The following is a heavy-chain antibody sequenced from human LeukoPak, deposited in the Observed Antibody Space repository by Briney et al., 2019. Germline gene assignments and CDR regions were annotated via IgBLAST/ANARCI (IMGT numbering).Heavy chain of an antibody. CDR1: GFSFSDHG. J-gene: IGHJ4*02. CDR2: IWYDGSSK. Sequence: GGSLRLSCVASGFSFSDHGMHWVRQAPGKGLEWVAVIWYDGSSKYYADRVKGRFTISRDNSKNTVHLQMHSLRVEDTAVYYCASLFLYSSSWYYFDNWGQGTRVTVSS. CDR3: ASLFLYSSSWYYFDN. D-gene: IGHD6-13*01. V-gene: IGHV3-33*01.